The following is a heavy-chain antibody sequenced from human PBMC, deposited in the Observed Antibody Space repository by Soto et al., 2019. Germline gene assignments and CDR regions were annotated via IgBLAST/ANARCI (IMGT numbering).Heavy chain of an antibody. CDR3: ALDVGATGD. D-gene: IGHD1-26*01. V-gene: IGHV1-3*01. CDR1: GYTFTSYA. CDR2: INAGNGNS. J-gene: IGHJ4*02. Sequence: QVQLVQSGAEVKKPGASVKVSCKASGYTFTSYAMHWVRQGPGQRLEWMGWINAGNGNSKYSQKFKGRVTMTRDTFARTPNIEMGSLRAEEKAVYYCALDVGATGDWGQGTLVTVSS.